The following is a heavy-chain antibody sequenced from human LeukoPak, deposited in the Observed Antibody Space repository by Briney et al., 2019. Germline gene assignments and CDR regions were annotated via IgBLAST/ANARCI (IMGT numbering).Heavy chain of an antibody. V-gene: IGHV3-74*01. Sequence: GGSLRLSCAASGFTFSSYWMHWIRQAPGKGLVWVSRINSDGSSTSYADSVKGRFTISRDNAKNTLYLQMNSLRAEDTAVYYCARPRDGYSFDYWGQGTLVTVSS. D-gene: IGHD5-24*01. CDR2: INSDGSST. J-gene: IGHJ4*02. CDR3: ARPRDGYSFDY. CDR1: GFTFSSYW.